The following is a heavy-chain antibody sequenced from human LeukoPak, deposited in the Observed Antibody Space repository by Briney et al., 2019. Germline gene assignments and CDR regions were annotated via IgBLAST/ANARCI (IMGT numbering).Heavy chain of an antibody. V-gene: IGHV4-38-2*02. CDR1: GYSISSGYY. CDR2: IYHSGST. D-gene: IGHD3-9*01. J-gene: IGHJ4*02. CDR3: ARGSYDILTGYPYYFDY. Sequence: SETLSLTCTVSGYSISSGYYWGWIRQPPGKGLEWIGSIYHSGSTYYNPSLESRVTISVDTSKNQFSLKLSSVTAADTAVYYCARGSYDILTGYPYYFDYWGQGTLVTVSS.